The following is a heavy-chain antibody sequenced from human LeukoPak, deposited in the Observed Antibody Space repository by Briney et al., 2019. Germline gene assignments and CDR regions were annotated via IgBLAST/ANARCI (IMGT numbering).Heavy chain of an antibody. CDR2: IYYSGST. J-gene: IGHJ4*02. D-gene: IGHD4-17*01. CDR1: GGSISSSSYY. CDR3: ARDYYDYGDYVYYFDY. Sequence: SETLSLTCTVSGGSISSSSYYWGWIRQPPGKGLEWIGSIYYSGSTYYNPSLKSRVTISVDTSKNRFSLKLSSVTAADTAVYYCARDYYDYGDYVYYFDYWGQGTLVTVSS. V-gene: IGHV4-39*07.